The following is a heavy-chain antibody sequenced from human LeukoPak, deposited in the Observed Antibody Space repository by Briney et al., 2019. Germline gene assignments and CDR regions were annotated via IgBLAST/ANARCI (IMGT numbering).Heavy chain of an antibody. CDR1: GFTFSSYA. CDR2: ISSNGGST. CDR3: VKDRYYYYYGMDV. J-gene: IGHJ6*02. V-gene: IGHV3-64D*06. Sequence: PGGSLRLSCSASGFTFSSYAMHWVRQAPGKGLEYVSAISSNGGSTYYADSVKGGFTISRDNSKNTLYLQMSSLRAEDTAVYYCVKDRYYYYYGMDVWGQGTTVTVSS.